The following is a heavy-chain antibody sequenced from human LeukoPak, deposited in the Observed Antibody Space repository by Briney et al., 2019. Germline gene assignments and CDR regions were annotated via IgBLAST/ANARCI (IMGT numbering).Heavy chain of an antibody. J-gene: IGHJ4*02. CDR2: IKQDGSEK. D-gene: IGHD6-13*01. Sequence: GGSLRLSCAASGFTFSSYWMSWVRQAPGKGLEWVANIKQDGSEKYYVDSVKGRFTISRDNAKNSLYLQMNSLRAEDTAVYYCAKTRAAGTFYFDYWGQGTLVTVSS. V-gene: IGHV3-7*03. CDR3: AKTRAAGTFYFDY. CDR1: GFTFSSYW.